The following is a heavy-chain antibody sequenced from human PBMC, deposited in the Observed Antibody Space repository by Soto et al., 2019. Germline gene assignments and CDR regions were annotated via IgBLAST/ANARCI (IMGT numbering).Heavy chain of an antibody. D-gene: IGHD3-22*01. Sequence: GGSLRLSCASSVFTFISYGMHWVRQAPGKGLEWVAVISYDGSNKYYADSVKGRFTISRDNSKNTLYLQMNSLRAEDTAVYYCAKDYDSSGYYQYYYGMDVWGQGTTVTVSS. CDR3: AKDYDSSGYYQYYYGMDV. CDR2: ISYDGSNK. V-gene: IGHV3-30*18. J-gene: IGHJ6*02. CDR1: VFTFISYG.